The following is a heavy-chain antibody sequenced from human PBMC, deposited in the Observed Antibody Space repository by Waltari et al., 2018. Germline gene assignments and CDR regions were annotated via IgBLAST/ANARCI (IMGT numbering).Heavy chain of an antibody. V-gene: IGHV3-23*03. D-gene: IGHD6-6*01. Sequence: EAQLLESGGTLVQPGGSLRLSCAASGFTFSSYAMSWVRQAPGKVLEWVSIIYSGGSTTYYADSVKGRFTISRDNSKSTLSLQMNSLRAEDTAVYYCAKAPIAARPYYFDYWGQGTLVTVSS. J-gene: IGHJ4*02. CDR3: AKAPIAARPYYFDY. CDR2: IYSGGSTT. CDR1: GFTFSSYA.